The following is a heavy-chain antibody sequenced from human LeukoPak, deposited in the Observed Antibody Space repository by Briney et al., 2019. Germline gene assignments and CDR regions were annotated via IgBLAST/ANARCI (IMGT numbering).Heavy chain of an antibody. CDR3: ARYCTSTTCILRGFDY. V-gene: IGHV4-38-2*01. D-gene: IGHD2-2*01. CDR2: IYHTGSA. J-gene: IGHJ4*02. CDR1: GYSFTSGHY. Sequence: PSETLSLTCSVSGYSFTSGHYWGWIRQPPGTGLEWIANIYHTGSAHYNPSLKSRVTISVDTSKNQFSLKLSSVTAADTAVYYCARYCTSTTCILRGFDYWGQGTLVTV.